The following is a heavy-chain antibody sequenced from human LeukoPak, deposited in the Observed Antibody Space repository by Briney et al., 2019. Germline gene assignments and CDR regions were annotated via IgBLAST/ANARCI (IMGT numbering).Heavy chain of an antibody. CDR3: ARGGGIAAAGTCYFDY. CDR1: GGSFSGYY. CDR2: INHSGST. D-gene: IGHD6-13*01. Sequence: SETLSLTCAVYGGSFSGYYWSWIRQPPGKGLEWIGEINHSGSTNYNPSLKSRVTISVDTSKNQFSLKLSSVTAADTAVYYCARGGGIAAAGTCYFDYWGQGTLVTVSS. J-gene: IGHJ4*02. V-gene: IGHV4-34*01.